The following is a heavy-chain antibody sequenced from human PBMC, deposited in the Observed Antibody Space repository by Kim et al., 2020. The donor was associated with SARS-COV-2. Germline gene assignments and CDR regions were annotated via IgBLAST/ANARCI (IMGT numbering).Heavy chain of an antibody. Sequence: YNPSLKSRVTISVDTSKNQFSLKLSSVTAADTAVYYCASLRIGSGYYVDYWGQGTLVTVSS. CDR3: ASLRIGSGYYVDY. J-gene: IGHJ4*02. V-gene: IGHV4-59*01. D-gene: IGHD3-22*01.